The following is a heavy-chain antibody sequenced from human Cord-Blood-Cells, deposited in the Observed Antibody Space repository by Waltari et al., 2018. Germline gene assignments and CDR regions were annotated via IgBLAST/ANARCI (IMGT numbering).Heavy chain of an antibody. CDR1: GGPFRSYA. Sequence: QVQLVQPGAAVKKPGSPVKVPCKASGGPFRSYAISWVRQAPGQGLEWMGGIIPIFGTANYAQKFQGRVTITADESTSTAYMELSSLRSEDTAVYYCARVSYGSGSYYAFDIWGQGTMVTVSS. J-gene: IGHJ3*02. V-gene: IGHV1-69*12. CDR3: ARVSYGSGSYYAFDI. CDR2: IIPIFGTA. D-gene: IGHD3-10*01.